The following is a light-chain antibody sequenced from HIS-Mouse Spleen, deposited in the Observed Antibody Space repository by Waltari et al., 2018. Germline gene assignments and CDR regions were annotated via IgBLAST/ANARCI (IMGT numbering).Light chain of an antibody. Sequence: SYELTQPPSVSVSPGQTARITCSGDALPKKYAYWYQRKSCQAPVLFISYDSTRPDGIPERFSGSTSGTTATLTISGTQAMDEADYYCQAWDSSTYVFGTGTKVTVL. J-gene: IGLJ1*01. CDR1: ALPKKY. CDR3: QAWDSSTYV. V-gene: IGLV3-1*01. CDR2: YDS.